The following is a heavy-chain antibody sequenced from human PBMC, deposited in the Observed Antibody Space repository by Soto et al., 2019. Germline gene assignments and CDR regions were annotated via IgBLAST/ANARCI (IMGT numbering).Heavy chain of an antibody. J-gene: IGHJ6*02. CDR3: ARDPFVAAAGRNYYYGMDV. V-gene: IGHV1-3*01. D-gene: IGHD6-13*01. CDR1: GYTVTSYA. CDR2: INAGNGNT. Sequence: QVQLVQSGAEVKKPGASVKVACKASGYTVTSYAMHCVRQAPGQRHEWMGWINAGNGNTKYSQKFQGRVTITRDTSASTAYMELSSLRSEDTAVYYCARDPFVAAAGRNYYYGMDVWCQGTTVTVSS.